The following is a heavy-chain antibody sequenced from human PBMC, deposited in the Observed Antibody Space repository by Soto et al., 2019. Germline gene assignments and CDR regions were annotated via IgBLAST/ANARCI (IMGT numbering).Heavy chain of an antibody. V-gene: IGHV3-7*04. D-gene: IGHD3-22*01. CDR1: GFTFSAYW. Sequence: EVQLVESGGGLVQPGGSLRLSCAASGFTFSAYWMSWVRQAPGKGLEWVANIKQDGSEKYYVDSVMGRFTISRDNAENSLYLQMNSLKGDDAAVYYCARDPVGRYDSSGYYFVGYFDLWGRGTQVTVSS. CDR2: IKQDGSEK. J-gene: IGHJ2*01. CDR3: ARDPVGRYDSSGYYFVGYFDL.